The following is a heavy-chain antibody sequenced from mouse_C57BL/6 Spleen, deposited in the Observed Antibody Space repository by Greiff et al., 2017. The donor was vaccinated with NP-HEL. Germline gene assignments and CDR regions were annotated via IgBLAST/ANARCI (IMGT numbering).Heavy chain of an antibody. J-gene: IGHJ1*03. Sequence: VKLMESGAELVKPGASVKISCKASGYAFSSYWMNWVKQRPGKGLEWIGQIYPGDGDTNYNGKFKGKATLTADKSSSTAYMQLSSLTSEDSAVYFCARFGGSYGYFDVWGTGTTVTVSS. D-gene: IGHD1-1*02. V-gene: IGHV1-80*01. CDR1: GYAFSSYW. CDR2: IYPGDGDT. CDR3: ARFGGSYGYFDV.